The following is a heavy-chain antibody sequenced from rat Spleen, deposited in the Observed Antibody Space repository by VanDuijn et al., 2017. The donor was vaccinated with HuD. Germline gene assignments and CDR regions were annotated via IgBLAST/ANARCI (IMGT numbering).Heavy chain of an antibody. D-gene: IGHD3-1*01. CDR3: TRANPPDY. J-gene: IGHJ2*01. V-gene: IGHV5S23*01. CDR2: ISTSGGST. Sequence: EVQLVESGGGLVQPGRSLKLSCAASGFTFSDYYMAWVRQAPTKGLEWVATISTSGGSTYYRDSVKGRFTISRDNAKSTLYLQMNSLRSEDTATYYCTRANPPDYWGQGVMVTVSS. CDR1: GFTFSDYY.